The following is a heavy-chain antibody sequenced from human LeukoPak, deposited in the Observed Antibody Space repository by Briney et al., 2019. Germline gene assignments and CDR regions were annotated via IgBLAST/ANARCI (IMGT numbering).Heavy chain of an antibody. CDR3: AKVVAYDSGDY. Sequence: SETLSLTCAVYGGSFSGYYWGWIRQPPGKGLEWIGEISHSGSTNYNPSLESRITMSVDTSKNHFSLKLTSVTAADTAVYYCAKVVAYDSGDYWGQGTLVTVSS. CDR2: ISHSGST. J-gene: IGHJ4*02. CDR1: GGSFSGYY. D-gene: IGHD3-10*01. V-gene: IGHV4-34*01.